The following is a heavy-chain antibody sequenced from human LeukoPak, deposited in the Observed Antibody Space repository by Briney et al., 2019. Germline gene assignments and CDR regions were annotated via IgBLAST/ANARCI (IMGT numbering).Heavy chain of an antibody. CDR3: AKDPGSSSWYWFDP. J-gene: IGHJ5*02. D-gene: IGHD6-13*01. V-gene: IGHV3-30*04. Sequence: GGSLRLSCAASGFTFSSYAMHWVRQAPGKGLEWVTIISYDGNNKYYADSVKGRFTISRDNSKNTLYLQMSSLRAEDTAVYYCAKDPGSSSWYWFDPWGQGTLVTVSS. CDR1: GFTFSSYA. CDR2: ISYDGNNK.